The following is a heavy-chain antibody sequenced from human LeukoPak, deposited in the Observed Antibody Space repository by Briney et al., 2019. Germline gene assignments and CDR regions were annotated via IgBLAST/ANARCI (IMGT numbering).Heavy chain of an antibody. V-gene: IGHV3-53*01. D-gene: IGHD3-16*01. CDR1: GFTVSSNY. J-gene: IGHJ4*02. Sequence: GGSLRLSCAASGFTVSSNYMSWVRQAPGKGLEWVSLVYSGGNAYYADSVKGRFTISRDNSKNTLYLQMNSLRAEDTAVYYCARDTQGGYLDYWGQGTLVTVSS. CDR2: VYSGGNA. CDR3: ARDTQGGYLDY.